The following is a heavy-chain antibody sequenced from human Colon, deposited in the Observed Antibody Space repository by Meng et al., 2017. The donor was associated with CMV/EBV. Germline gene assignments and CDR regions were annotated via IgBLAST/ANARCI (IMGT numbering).Heavy chain of an antibody. D-gene: IGHD2-21*01. V-gene: IGHV3-21*01. Sequence: GGSLRLSCAASGFTFSSYSMNWVRQAPGKGLEWVSSISSLSNDIYYSDTVKGRFTISRDNAKKSLYLEMSGLGAEDTAVYFCARGCVTPCGGLSLWGQGTLVTVSS. CDR3: ARGCVTPCGGLSL. J-gene: IGHJ4*02. CDR1: GFTFSSYS. CDR2: ISSLSNDI.